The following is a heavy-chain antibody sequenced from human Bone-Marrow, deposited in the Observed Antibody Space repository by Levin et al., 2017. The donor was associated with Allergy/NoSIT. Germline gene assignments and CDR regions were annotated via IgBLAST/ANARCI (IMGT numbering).Heavy chain of an antibody. CDR3: TRDGVRVAWSGYYHYYYYGMDG. D-gene: IGHD3-3*01. CDR2: IRSKAYGGTT. V-gene: IGHV3-49*03. Sequence: GGSLRLSCTASGFTFGDYAMSWFRQAPGKGLEWVGFIRSKAYGGTTEYAASVKGRFTISRDDSKSIAYLQMNSLKTEDTAVYYCTRDGVRVAWSGYYHYYYYGMDGWGQGTTVTVSS. CDR1: GFTFGDYA. J-gene: IGHJ6*02.